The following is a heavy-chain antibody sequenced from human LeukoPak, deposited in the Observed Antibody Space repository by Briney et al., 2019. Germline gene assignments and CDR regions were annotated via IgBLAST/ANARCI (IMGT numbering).Heavy chain of an antibody. CDR2: VDPEDGET. CDR3: ATGRIAVAGTSWFDP. V-gene: IGHV1-69-2*01. Sequence: ASVKVSCKVSGYTFTDYYMHWVQRAPGKGLEWMGLVDPEDGETIYAEKFQGRVTITADTSTDTAYMELSSLRSEDTAVYYCATGRIAVAGTSWFDPWGQGTLVTVSS. J-gene: IGHJ5*02. D-gene: IGHD6-19*01. CDR1: GYTFTDYY.